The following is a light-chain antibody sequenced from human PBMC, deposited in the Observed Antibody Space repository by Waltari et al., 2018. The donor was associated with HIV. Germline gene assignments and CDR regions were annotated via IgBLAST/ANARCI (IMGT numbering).Light chain of an antibody. CDR1: QTVNNNF. J-gene: IGKJ2*01. CDR2: GAS. CDR3: QYFTSTPTYT. Sequence: VVLTQSPGTLSLSPGERVSLSCRANQTVNNNFLTWYQQKPGQAPRLLIYGASNRATDIPDRFSGFGSGTDFTLFISTLDPEDSALYFCQYFTSTPTYTFGQGTKLEIK. V-gene: IGKV3-20*01.